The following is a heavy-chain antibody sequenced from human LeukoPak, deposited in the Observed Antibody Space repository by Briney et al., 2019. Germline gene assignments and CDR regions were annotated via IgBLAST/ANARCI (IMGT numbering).Heavy chain of an antibody. D-gene: IGHD1-1*01. V-gene: IGHV4-39*01. CDR3: ARQPLEPTSSYFDY. CDR1: GGSISSSSYY. CDR2: IYYSGST. Sequence: PSETLSLTCTVSGGSISSSSYYWGWIRQPPGKGLEWIGSIYYSGSTYYNPSLKSRVTISVDTSKNQFSLKLSSVTAADTVVYYCARQPLEPTSSYFDYWGQGTLVTVSS. J-gene: IGHJ4*02.